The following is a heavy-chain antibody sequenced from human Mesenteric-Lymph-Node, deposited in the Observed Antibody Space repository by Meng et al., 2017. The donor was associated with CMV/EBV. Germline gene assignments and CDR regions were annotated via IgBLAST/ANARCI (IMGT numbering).Heavy chain of an antibody. D-gene: IGHD3-10*01. V-gene: IGHV3-11*01. CDR2: ISSSGSTK. Sequence: RSCAASGFPFSDYYMNWIRQTPGKGLEWLSYISSSGSTKYYADSVRGRFTISRDNAKNSLYLQMDSLRAEDTAVYFCARDRGGFDPWGQGTLVTVSS. CDR3: ARDRGGFDP. J-gene: IGHJ5*02. CDR1: GFPFSDYY.